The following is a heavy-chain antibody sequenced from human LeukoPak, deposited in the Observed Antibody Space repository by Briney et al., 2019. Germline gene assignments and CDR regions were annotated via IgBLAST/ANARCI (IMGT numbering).Heavy chain of an antibody. J-gene: IGHJ4*02. CDR2: ISDRGSRT. D-gene: IGHD3-22*01. CDR3: AKRGVVIRVILVGFHKEAYYFDS. Sequence: GGSLRVSCAVSGINLSNYGMSWVRQAPGKGLEWVAGISDRGSRTKYADSVKGRFTIATDHPKNTLYLQMNSLRAEDTAVYFCAKRGVVIRVILVGFHKEAYYFDSWGQGALVTVSS. CDR1: GINLSNYG. V-gene: IGHV3-23*01.